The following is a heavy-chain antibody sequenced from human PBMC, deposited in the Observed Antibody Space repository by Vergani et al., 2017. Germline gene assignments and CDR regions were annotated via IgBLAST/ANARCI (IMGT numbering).Heavy chain of an antibody. CDR2: IIPILGIA. D-gene: IGHD2-15*01. V-gene: IGHV1-69*04. CDR3: ARDRYCSGGSCYPYLY. Sequence: QVQLVQSGAEVKTPGSSVKVSCKASGGTFSSYAISWVRQAPGQGLEWMGRIIPILGIANYAQKFQGRVTITADKSTSTAYMELSSLRSEDTAVYYCARDRYCSGGSCYPYLYWGQGTLVTVSS. CDR1: GGTFSSYA. J-gene: IGHJ4*02.